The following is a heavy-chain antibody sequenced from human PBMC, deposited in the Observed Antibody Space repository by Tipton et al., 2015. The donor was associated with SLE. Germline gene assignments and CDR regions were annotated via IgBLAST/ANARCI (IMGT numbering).Heavy chain of an antibody. J-gene: IGHJ2*01. D-gene: IGHD3-16*01. CDR3: ARQRGYYEGTAYPPWNFEL. V-gene: IGHV4-39*07. CDR1: GDSISSNIYY. CDR2: IHYSGAT. Sequence: TLSLTCTVSGDSISSNIYYWGWIRQPPGKGLEWTGSIHYSGATYYKPSLNSRVTISFDSSNNQFSLKLTSVTAADTAVYYCARQRGYYEGTAYPPWNFELWGRGPLVTVSS.